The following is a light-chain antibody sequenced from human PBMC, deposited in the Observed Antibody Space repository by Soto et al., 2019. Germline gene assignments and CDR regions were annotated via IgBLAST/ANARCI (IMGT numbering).Light chain of an antibody. CDR2: GAS. J-gene: IGKJ1*01. V-gene: IGKV3-15*01. CDR1: QSVSSN. CDR3: QEYNYSAAWT. Sequence: EIVMRQSQATRSVSPGERAALSCRASQSVSSNLACYQQKPGQAPRLLIYGASTRATGIPARFIFIGSETEFNLTIRRRQSYGFAVHTCQEYNYSAAWTYAVGTKVDIK.